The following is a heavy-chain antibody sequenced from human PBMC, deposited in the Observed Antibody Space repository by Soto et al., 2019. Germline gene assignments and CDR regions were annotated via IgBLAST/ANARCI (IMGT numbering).Heavy chain of an antibody. D-gene: IGHD3-22*01. V-gene: IGHV1-58*01. J-gene: IGHJ6*02. CDR3: AAGNYYDSSGYYFDYYYYYGMDV. Sequence: SVKVSCKASGFTFTSSAVQWVRQARGQRLEWIGWIVVGSGNTNYAQKFRERVTITRDMSTSTAYMELSSLRSEDTAVYYCAAGNYYDSSGYYFDYYYYYGMDVWGQGTTVTVSS. CDR1: GFTFTSSA. CDR2: IVVGSGNT.